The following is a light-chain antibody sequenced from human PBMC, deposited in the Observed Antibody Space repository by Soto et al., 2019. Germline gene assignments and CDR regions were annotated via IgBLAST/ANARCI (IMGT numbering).Light chain of an antibody. J-gene: IGLJ3*02. CDR2: DVT. CDR3: SSYRSSVTPVV. Sequence: QSVLTQPASVSGSPGQSITISCTGTNSDIGSYNYVSWYQHHPGKAPKLIIYDVTNRPSGVSNRFSGSKSGNTASLIISGLGAEDEADYYCSSYRSSVTPVVFGGGTKVTVL. V-gene: IGLV2-14*03. CDR1: NSDIGSYNY.